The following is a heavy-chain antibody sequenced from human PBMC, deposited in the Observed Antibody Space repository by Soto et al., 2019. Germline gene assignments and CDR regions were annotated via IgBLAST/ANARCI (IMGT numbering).Heavy chain of an antibody. CDR2: ISSSGGTI. CDR3: AKTRYDFWSGYQD. D-gene: IGHD3-3*01. CDR1: GFTFSDYY. J-gene: IGHJ4*02. Sequence: PGGSLRLSCAASGFTFSDYYMSWIRQAPGKGLEWVSYISSSGGTIYYADSVKGRFTISRDNSKNTLYLQMNSLRAEDTALYYCAKTRYDFWSGYQDWGQGTLVTVSS. V-gene: IGHV3-11*01.